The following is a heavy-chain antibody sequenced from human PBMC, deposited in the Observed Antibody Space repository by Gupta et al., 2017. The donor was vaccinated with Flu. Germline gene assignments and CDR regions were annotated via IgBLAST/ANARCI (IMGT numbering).Heavy chain of an antibody. Sequence: EVQLVESGGALVQPGGSLRLSCDASGFTLSSSEINWVRQAPGRGLEWVSYISSSGGTRYYTDSVKGRFTISRDNARNSVYLQMNSLRAEDTAVYYCARGRVSYRLNSFDSWGQGTLVTVSS. CDR1: GFTLSSSE. D-gene: IGHD1-26*01. CDR2: ISSSGGTR. V-gene: IGHV3-48*03. J-gene: IGHJ5*01. CDR3: ARGRVSYRLNSFDS.